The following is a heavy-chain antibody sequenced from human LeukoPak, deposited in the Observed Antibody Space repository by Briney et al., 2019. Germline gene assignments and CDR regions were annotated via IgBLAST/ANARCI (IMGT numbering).Heavy chain of an antibody. J-gene: IGHJ4*02. V-gene: IGHV3-21*01. CDR2: ISGSSSHI. D-gene: IGHD2-8*01. Sequence: GGSLRLSCIASGFSFSNYNINWVRQAPGKGLEWVSSISGSSSHIHYGDSVKGRFTISRDNAKSSVFLQMNSLRVEDTAVYYCARERWDIVLMVYRDFDYWGQGTLVTVSS. CDR3: ARERWDIVLMVYRDFDY. CDR1: GFSFSNYN.